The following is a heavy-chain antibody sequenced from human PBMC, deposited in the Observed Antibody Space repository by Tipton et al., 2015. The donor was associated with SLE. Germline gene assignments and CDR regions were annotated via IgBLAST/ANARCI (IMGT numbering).Heavy chain of an antibody. CDR2: ISDGGGAT. D-gene: IGHD2-21*01. V-gene: IGHV3-23*04. CDR3: AKASYCGADCYYYFEA. J-gene: IGHJ4*02. CDR1: GFTFNYFA. Sequence: QLVQSGGDLVQPGGSLRLSCAASGFTFNYFAMNWVRQAPGKGLEWVSSISDGGGATNYADSVKGRFTISRDNSKNTLYLQMNSLRVEDTAIYYCAKASYCGADCYYYFEAWGQGTLVTVSS.